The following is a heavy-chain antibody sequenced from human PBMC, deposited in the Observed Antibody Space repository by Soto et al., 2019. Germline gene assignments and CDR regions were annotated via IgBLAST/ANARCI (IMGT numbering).Heavy chain of an antibody. D-gene: IGHD3-10*01. Sequence: PGESLKISCKGSGYSFTSYWIGWVRQMPGKGLEWMGIIYPGDSDTRYSPSFQGQVTISADKSISTAYLQWSSLKASDTAMYYCAKPNSMVRGGIIKPPPNLFDPLGQGTLVTVSS. CDR2: IYPGDSDT. CDR3: AKPNSMVRGGIIKPPPNLFDP. V-gene: IGHV5-51*01. J-gene: IGHJ5*02. CDR1: GYSFTSYW.